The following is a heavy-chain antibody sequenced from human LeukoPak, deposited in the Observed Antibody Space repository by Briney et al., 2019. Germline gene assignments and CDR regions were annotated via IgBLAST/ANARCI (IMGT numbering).Heavy chain of an antibody. D-gene: IGHD3-16*01. J-gene: IGHJ6*03. CDR1: GFTFSTSD. V-gene: IGHV3-21*01. CDR2: ISSSSSYI. Sequence: PGGSLRLSCAASGFTFSTSDMNWIRQAPGKGLEWVSSISSSSSYIYYADSVKGRFTISRDNAKNSLYLQMNSLRAEDTAVYYCARNVADLRSEFGYYYYMDVWGKGTTVTVSS. CDR3: ARNVADLRSEFGYYYYMDV.